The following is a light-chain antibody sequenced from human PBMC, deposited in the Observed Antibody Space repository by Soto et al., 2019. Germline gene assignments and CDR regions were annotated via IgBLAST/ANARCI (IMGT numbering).Light chain of an antibody. CDR2: EVS. Sequence: QSALTQPASVSLSPGQSITISCTGTSSDVGGYNYVSWYQQHPGKAPKLMIYEVSHRPSGVSNRFSGSKSGNTASLTISGLQAEDEADYYCSSYTSSSTYVFGTGTKVTVL. V-gene: IGLV2-14*01. CDR3: SSYTSSSTYV. CDR1: SSDVGGYNY. J-gene: IGLJ1*01.